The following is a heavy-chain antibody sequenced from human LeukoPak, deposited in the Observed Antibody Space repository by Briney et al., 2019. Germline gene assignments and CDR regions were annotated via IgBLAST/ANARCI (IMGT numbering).Heavy chain of an antibody. CDR2: INHSGST. CDR3: ARGEGYGSGSYSAY. D-gene: IGHD3-10*01. Sequence: SETLSLTCAVYGGSFSGYYWSWIRQPPGKGLEWIGEINHSGSTNYNPSLKSRVTISVDTSKNKISLKLSSVTPADTAVYYCARGEGYGSGSYSAYWGQGTLVTVSS. J-gene: IGHJ4*02. CDR1: GGSFSGYY. V-gene: IGHV4-34*01.